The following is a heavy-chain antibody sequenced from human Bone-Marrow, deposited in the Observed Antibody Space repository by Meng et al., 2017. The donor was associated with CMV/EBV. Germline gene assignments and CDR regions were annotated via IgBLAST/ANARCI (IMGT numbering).Heavy chain of an antibody. V-gene: IGHV4-39*07. D-gene: IGHD6-19*01. CDR2: IYYSGST. J-gene: IGHJ3*02. CDR3: ARVLGQQWLIPGGSDAFDI. CDR1: GGPISSSSYY. Sequence: SETLSLTCTVSGGPISSSSYYWGWIRQPPGKGLEWIGSIYYSGSTYYNPSLKSRVTISVDTSKNQFSLKLSSVTAADTAVYYCARVLGQQWLIPGGSDAFDIWGQGTMVTVSS.